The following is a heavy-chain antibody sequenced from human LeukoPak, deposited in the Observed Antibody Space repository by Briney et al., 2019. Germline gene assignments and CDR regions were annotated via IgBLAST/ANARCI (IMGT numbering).Heavy chain of an antibody. V-gene: IGHV4-39*01. D-gene: IGHD2-21*02. Sequence: PSETLSLTCTVSGVSISTSRYYWGWIRQPPGKGLEWIGNIYYTGPTYYNASLESRVTISLDTSKNQFFLKLNSVTAADTAVYYCARLTAFDYYYYMDVWGKGTTVTISS. CDR3: ARLTAFDYYYYMDV. CDR2: IYYTGPT. J-gene: IGHJ6*03. CDR1: GVSISTSRYY.